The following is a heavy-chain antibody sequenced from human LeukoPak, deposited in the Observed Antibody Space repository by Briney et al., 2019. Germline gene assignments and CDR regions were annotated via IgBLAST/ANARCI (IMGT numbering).Heavy chain of an antibody. CDR3: ARWLGDAFDI. CDR1: GGSFSSYY. CDR2: IYYSGST. J-gene: IGHJ3*02. Sequence: PSETLSLTCAVYGGSFSSYYWSWIRQPPGKGLEWIGYIYYSGSTNYNPSLKSRVTISVDTSKKKFSLKLSSVTAADTAVYYCARWLGDAFDIWGQGTMVTVSS. D-gene: IGHD6-19*01. V-gene: IGHV4-59*08.